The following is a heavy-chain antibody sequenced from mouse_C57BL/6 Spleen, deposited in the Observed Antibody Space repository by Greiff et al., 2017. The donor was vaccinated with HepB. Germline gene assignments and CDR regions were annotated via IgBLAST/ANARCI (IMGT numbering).Heavy chain of an antibody. CDR3: ARHEVTTVVATGGAMDY. V-gene: IGHV1-62-2*01. CDR1: GYTFTEYT. CDR2: FYPGSGSI. D-gene: IGHD1-1*01. J-gene: IGHJ4*01. Sequence: VQLQQSGAELVKPGASVKLSCKASGYTFTEYTIHWVKQRSGQGLEWIGWFYPGSGSIKYNEKFKDKATLTADKSSSTVYMELSRLTSEDSAVYVCARHEVTTVVATGGAMDYWGQGTSVTVSS.